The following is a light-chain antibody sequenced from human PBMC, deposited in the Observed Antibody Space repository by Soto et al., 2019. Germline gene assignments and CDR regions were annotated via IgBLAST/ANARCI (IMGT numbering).Light chain of an antibody. Sequence: DLPMAQAPSPPSESVGDRCTHPFPASQNIERYMAWYQQKQGRXPSXXIYDASTLERGVPSRFSGTVSGTEVTIIISNLQPDDGKTYDGQQFKDYVWTFGQGTKGEIK. V-gene: IGKV1-5*01. J-gene: IGKJ1*01. CDR3: QQFKDYVWT. CDR2: DAS. CDR1: QNIERY.